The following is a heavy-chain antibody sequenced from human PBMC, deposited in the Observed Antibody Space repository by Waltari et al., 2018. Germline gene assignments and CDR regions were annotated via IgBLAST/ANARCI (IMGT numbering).Heavy chain of an antibody. Sequence: QVQLQESGPGLVKPSETLSLTCDVSGYSLSSAYYWGWIRQSPGKGLEWIGSIYHTESTYYNPSLKSRVTISVDTSKNQFSLKLSSVTAADTAVYYCARDEITNWNFFDYWGQGLLVTVSS. CDR1: GYSLSSAYY. J-gene: IGHJ4*02. CDR2: IYHTEST. CDR3: ARDEITNWNFFDY. V-gene: IGHV4-38-2*02. D-gene: IGHD1-1*01.